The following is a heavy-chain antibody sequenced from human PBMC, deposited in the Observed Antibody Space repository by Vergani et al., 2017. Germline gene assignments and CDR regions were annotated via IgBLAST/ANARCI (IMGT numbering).Heavy chain of an antibody. CDR1: GFTFDDYA. V-gene: IGHV3-9*01. J-gene: IGHJ6*03. CDR3: AKDTGGRSTRDYYYYYYMDV. D-gene: IGHD2-2*01. CDR2: ISWNSGSI. Sequence: EVQLVESGGGLVQPGRSLRLSCAASGFTFDDYAMHWVRQAPGKGLEWVSVISWNSGSIGYADSVKGRFTISRDNAKNSLYLQMNSLRAEDTALYYCAKDTGGRSTRDYYYYYYMDVWGKGTTVTVSS.